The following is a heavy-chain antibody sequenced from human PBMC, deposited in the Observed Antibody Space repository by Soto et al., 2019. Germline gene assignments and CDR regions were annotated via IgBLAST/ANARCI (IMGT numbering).Heavy chain of an antibody. J-gene: IGHJ6*02. CDR1: GGSISSSSYY. V-gene: IGHV4-39*01. D-gene: IGHD2-15*01. CDR2: IYYSGST. CDR3: ASLVAATLDNYYGMDV. Sequence: SETLSLTCTVSGGSISSSSYYWGWIRQPPGKGLEWIGSIYYSGSTYYNPSLKSRVTISVDTSKNQFSLKLSSVTAADTAVYYCASLVAATLDNYYGMDVWGQGTTVTVSS.